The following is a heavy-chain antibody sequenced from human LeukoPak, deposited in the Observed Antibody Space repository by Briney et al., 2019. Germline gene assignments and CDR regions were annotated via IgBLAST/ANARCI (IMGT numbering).Heavy chain of an antibody. D-gene: IGHD3-22*01. CDR1: GGSISSYY. CDR2: IYTSGST. Sequence: PSETLSLTCTVSGGSISSYYWSWIRQPAGKGLEWIGRIYTSGSTNYNPSLKSRVTMSVDTSKNQFSLKLSSVTAADTAVYYRARASEEYYYDSSGYPIEVWGQGTLVTVSS. J-gene: IGHJ4*02. V-gene: IGHV4-4*07. CDR3: ARASEEYYYDSSGYPIEV.